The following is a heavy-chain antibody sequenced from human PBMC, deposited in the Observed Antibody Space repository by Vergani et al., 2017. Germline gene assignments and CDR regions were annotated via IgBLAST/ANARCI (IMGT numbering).Heavy chain of an antibody. CDR1: GGSFSGYY. CDR3: ARDMDYYDSSGYLWGMDV. D-gene: IGHD3-22*01. Sequence: QVQLQESGPGLVKPSETLSLTCAVYGGSFSGYYWSWIRQPPGKGLEWIGEINHSGSTNYNPSLKSRVTISVDTSKNQFSLKLSSVTAADTAVYYCARDMDYYDSSGYLWGMDVWGQGTTVTVSS. V-gene: IGHV4-34*01. J-gene: IGHJ6*02. CDR2: INHSGST.